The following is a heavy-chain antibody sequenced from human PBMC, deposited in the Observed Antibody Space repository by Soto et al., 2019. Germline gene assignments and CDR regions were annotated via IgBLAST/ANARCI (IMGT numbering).Heavy chain of an antibody. D-gene: IGHD3-22*01. CDR2: IYTSGST. CDR3: ARDYGSSGFADY. J-gene: IGHJ4*02. CDR1: GGSISNYY. V-gene: IGHV4-4*07. Sequence: SETLSLTCTVSGGSISNYYWSWIRQPAGKGLEWIGRIYTSGSTNYNPSLKSRVTMSVDTSKNQFSLKLSPVTAADTAVYYCARDYGSSGFADYWGQGNLVTVSA.